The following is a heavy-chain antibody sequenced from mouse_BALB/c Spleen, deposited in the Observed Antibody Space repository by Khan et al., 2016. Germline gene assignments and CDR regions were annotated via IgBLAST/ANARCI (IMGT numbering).Heavy chain of an antibody. CDR3: ARDYYGSSCFDY. CDR2: INYSGST. CDR1: GYSITSDYA. V-gene: IGHV3-2*02. D-gene: IGHD1-1*01. J-gene: IGHJ2*01. Sequence: EVKLEESGPGLVKPSQSLSLTCTVTGYSITSDYAWNWIRQFPGNKLEWMGYINYSGSTSYNPSLKSRISITRDTSKNQFFLQLNSVTTEDTATYYCARDYYGSSCFDYWGQGTTLTVSS.